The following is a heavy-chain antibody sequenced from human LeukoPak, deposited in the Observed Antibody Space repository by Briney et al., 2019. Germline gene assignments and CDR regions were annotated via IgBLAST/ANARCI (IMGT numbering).Heavy chain of an antibody. Sequence: GGSLRLSCAASGFTFNDYYMSWNRQAPGKGLEWLSYINIGGTNTHYADSVKGRFTISRDNAKKSLYLEMNNLRAEDTAVYYCATDGAGFDAWGQGVLVTVSS. CDR1: GFTFNDYY. V-gene: IGHV3-11*01. CDR3: ATDGAGFDA. CDR2: INIGGTNT. J-gene: IGHJ5*02.